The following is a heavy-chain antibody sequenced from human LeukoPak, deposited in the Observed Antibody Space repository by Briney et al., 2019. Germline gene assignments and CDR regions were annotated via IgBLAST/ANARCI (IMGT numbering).Heavy chain of an antibody. J-gene: IGHJ4*02. D-gene: IGHD5-24*01. Sequence: GGSLRLSCAASGFTFSNYAMSWVRQAPGKGLEWVSAISSSGGSTYYADSVKGRFTISRDNAKNSVYLQMTGLTVDDTAVYYCVRDVDIWGQGTLVTVSS. V-gene: IGHV3-23*01. CDR3: VRDVDI. CDR2: ISSSGGST. CDR1: GFTFSNYA.